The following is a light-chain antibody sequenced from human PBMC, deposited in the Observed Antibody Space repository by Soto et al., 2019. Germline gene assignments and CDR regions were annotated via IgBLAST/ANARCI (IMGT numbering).Light chain of an antibody. V-gene: IGKV3-15*01. Sequence: EIVLTQSPATLSVSPGERVTLCCRASQSVSRGLVWYQQKPGQAPRLLIYRASLRGTGIPDRFSGSGSGTEFTLTISGLQSEDFAVYYCQQHNDWPWITFGQGTRLEIK. CDR1: QSVSRG. CDR3: QQHNDWPWIT. CDR2: RAS. J-gene: IGKJ5*01.